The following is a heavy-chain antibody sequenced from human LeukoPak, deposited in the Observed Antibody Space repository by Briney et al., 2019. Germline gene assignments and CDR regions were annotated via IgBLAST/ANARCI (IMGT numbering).Heavy chain of an antibody. CDR2: ISASGGNT. J-gene: IGHJ4*02. D-gene: IGHD1-26*01. CDR1: GFTFSSYA. V-gene: IGHV3-23*01. Sequence: GGSLRLSRAASGFTFSSYAMSWVRQAPGKGLEWVSVISASGGNTYYADSVKGRFTISRDNSKNTLYLLMNSLRAEDTAVYYCAKENHGIVGATTLIDYWGQGTLVTVSS. CDR3: AKENHGIVGATTLIDY.